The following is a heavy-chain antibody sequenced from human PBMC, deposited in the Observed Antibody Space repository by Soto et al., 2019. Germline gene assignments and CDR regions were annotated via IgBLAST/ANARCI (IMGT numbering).Heavy chain of an antibody. CDR1: GGSFSGYA. J-gene: IGHJ6*02. Sequence: QVQLQQWGAGLLKPSETLSLTCAVYGGSFSGYAWSWIRQPPGKGLEWIGRINHSGNTNYNPSLKSRGTISVDTSKNQFSQQLSSVTAADTAVYYCARVRTMVRGVVYSYYGMDVWGQGTTVTVSS. CDR3: ARVRTMVRGVVYSYYGMDV. V-gene: IGHV4-34*02. CDR2: INHSGNT. D-gene: IGHD3-10*01.